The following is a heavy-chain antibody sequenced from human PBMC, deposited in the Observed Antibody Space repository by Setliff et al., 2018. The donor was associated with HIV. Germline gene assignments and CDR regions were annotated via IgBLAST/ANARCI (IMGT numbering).Heavy chain of an antibody. CDR2: VYARGNT. V-gene: IGHV4-4*07. D-gene: IGHD4-17*01. CDR3: ARDRYGDYAYFDY. CDR1: GGSISSYY. J-gene: IGHJ4*02. Sequence: SETLSLTCTVSGGSISSYYWSWIRQPAGKGLEWIGHVYARGNTNYNPSLKSRVTISVDTSKSQFSLKLSSVTAADTAVYYCARDRYGDYAYFDYWGQGTLVTVSS.